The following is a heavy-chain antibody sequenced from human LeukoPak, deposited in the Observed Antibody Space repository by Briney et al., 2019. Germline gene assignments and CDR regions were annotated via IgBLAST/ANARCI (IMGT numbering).Heavy chain of an antibody. CDR1: GFTFSSYG. CDR3: AYFGSSGS. CDR2: IWFDGSSK. J-gene: IGHJ3*01. V-gene: IGHV3-33*01. Sequence: GRSLRLSCAASGFTFSSYGMHWVRQAPGKGLEWVALIWFDGSSKYYADSVKGRFTISRDNSKNTLYLRMNSLRAEDAAVYYCAYFGSSGSWGQGTMVTVSS. D-gene: IGHD3-22*01.